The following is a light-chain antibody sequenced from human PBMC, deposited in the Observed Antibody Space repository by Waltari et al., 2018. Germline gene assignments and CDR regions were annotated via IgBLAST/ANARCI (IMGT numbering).Light chain of an antibody. Sequence: DIQMTQSPSTLSASVGDRVTITCRASQSISSWLAWYQQKPGKAPKLLIDKASSLESGVPSRVSGCGSGTEFTLTISSLQPDDFATYFCQQYNSYPITFGQGTRLEIK. CDR3: QQYNSYPIT. V-gene: IGKV1-5*03. CDR1: QSISSW. J-gene: IGKJ5*01. CDR2: KAS.